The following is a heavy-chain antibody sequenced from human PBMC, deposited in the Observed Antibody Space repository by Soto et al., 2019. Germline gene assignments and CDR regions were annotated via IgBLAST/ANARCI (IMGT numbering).Heavy chain of an antibody. J-gene: IGHJ4*02. D-gene: IGHD6-13*01. CDR1: GFTFSSYA. V-gene: IGHV3-23*01. CDR3: PKFSRGSSKYTPPDYFGH. CDR2: ISGSGGST. Sequence: EVQLLESGGGLVQPGGSLRLSCAASGFTFSSYAMSWVRQAPGKGLEWVSAISGSGGSTYYADSVKGRFTISRDNPKNTLYLQMDSLRAEDAAVYYCPKFSRGSSKYTPPDYFGHWGQGTLVTVSS.